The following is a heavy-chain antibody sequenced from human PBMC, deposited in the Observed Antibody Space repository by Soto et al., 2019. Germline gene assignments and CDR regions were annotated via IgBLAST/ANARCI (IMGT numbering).Heavy chain of an antibody. CDR2: IYYSGST. D-gene: IGHD1-26*01. V-gene: IGHV4-39*01. Sequence: QLQLQESGPGLVKPSETLSLTCTVSGGSISSSSYYWGWIRQPPGKGLEWIGSIYYSGSTYYKPSLKRRVTISVDTSKNQFALKLSSVTAADTAVYYCATSGSNNYGMDVWGQGTTVTVSS. J-gene: IGHJ6*02. CDR1: GGSISSSSYY. CDR3: ATSGSNNYGMDV.